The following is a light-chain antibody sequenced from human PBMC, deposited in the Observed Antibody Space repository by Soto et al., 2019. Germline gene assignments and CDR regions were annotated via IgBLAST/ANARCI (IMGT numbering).Light chain of an antibody. CDR3: QQFNNYLFT. CDR1: QGISSA. V-gene: IGKV1D-13*01. J-gene: IGKJ3*01. Sequence: AIQLTQSPSSLSASVGDRVTITCRASQGISSALAWYQQKPGKAPKSLIYDASSLESGVPSRFSGSGFGTDFTLTISSLQPEDFATYYCQQFNNYLFTFGPGTKVVIK. CDR2: DAS.